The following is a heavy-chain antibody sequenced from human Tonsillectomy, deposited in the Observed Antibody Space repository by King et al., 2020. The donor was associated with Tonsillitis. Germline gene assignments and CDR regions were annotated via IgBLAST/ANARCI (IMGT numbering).Heavy chain of an antibody. J-gene: IGHJ5*01. CDR1: GFTFSNYA. CDR2: ISGSGGST. CDR3: AKGGVGATTLSWFES. Sequence: VQLVESGGGLVQPGGSLRLSCAASGFTFSNYAMSWVRQAPGKGLEGVSVISGSGGSTYYADSVKGRFTIPRDNSKNMLYLQMNSLRAEDTAVYYCAKGGVGATTLSWFESWGQGTLVTVSS. D-gene: IGHD1-26*01. V-gene: IGHV3-23*04.